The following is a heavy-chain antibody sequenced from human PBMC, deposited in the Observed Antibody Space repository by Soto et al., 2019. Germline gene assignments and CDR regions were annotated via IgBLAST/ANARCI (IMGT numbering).Heavy chain of an antibody. CDR2: IYWDDDK. Sequence: QITLKESGPTRVKPTQTLTLTCTFSGFSLSTSGVGVGWIRQPPGKALEWLAIIYWDDDKRYNPSLKSRLTITKDTSKNQVVLTMANMDPVDTATYYCAHDAPMDYAMDVWGQGTTVTVSS. CDR1: GFSLSTSGVG. CDR3: AHDAPMDYAMDV. J-gene: IGHJ6*02. V-gene: IGHV2-5*02. D-gene: IGHD5-18*01.